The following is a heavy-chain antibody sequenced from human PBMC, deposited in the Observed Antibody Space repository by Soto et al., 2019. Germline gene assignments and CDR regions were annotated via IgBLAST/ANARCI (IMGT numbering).Heavy chain of an antibody. J-gene: IGHJ6*02. CDR2: IYYSGST. D-gene: IGHD5-18*01. Sequence: QVPLQESGPGLVKPSQTLSLTCTVSGGSISSGDYYWSWIRQPPGKGLEWIGYIYYSGSTYYNPTLKSRVTIPVDTSKNPSSLELSSVTAADTAVYYCARASPVVTDVWGQGTTVTVSS. V-gene: IGHV4-30-4*01. CDR3: ARASPVVTDV. CDR1: GGSISSGDYY.